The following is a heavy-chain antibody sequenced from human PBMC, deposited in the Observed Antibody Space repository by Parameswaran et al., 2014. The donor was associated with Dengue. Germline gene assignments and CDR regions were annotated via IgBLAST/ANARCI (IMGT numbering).Heavy chain of an antibody. J-gene: IGHJ4*02. Sequence: RWIRQPPGKGLEWIGEINHSGSTNYNPSLKSRVTISVDTSKNQFSLKLSSVTAADTAVYYCASLGGWYYFDYWGQGTLVTVSS. V-gene: IGHV4-34*01. CDR2: INHSGST. D-gene: IGHD6-19*01. CDR3: ASLGGWYYFDY.